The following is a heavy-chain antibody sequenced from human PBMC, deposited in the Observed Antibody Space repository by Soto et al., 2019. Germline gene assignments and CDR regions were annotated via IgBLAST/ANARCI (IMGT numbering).Heavy chain of an antibody. CDR2: IYYGGTT. V-gene: IGHV3-66*01. CDR1: GLTVSTNY. D-gene: IGHD2-2*01. CDR3: ARDYGTSRGDSAYYGIDV. J-gene: IGHJ6*02. Sequence: EVQLVESGGGLVQPGGSLRISCAASGLTVSTNYMSWVRQAPGKGLEWVSIIYYGGTTYYADSVKGRFTISRDDSKNTLYLQMPSLRAEDTAVYYCARDYGTSRGDSAYYGIDVWGQGTTVTVSS.